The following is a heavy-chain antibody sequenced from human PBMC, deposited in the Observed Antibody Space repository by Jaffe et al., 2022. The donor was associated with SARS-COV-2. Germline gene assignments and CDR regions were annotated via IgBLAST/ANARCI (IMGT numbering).Heavy chain of an antibody. V-gene: IGHV3-30*04. CDR3: ARSAPASYSSSWYLILDV. Sequence: QVQLVESGGGVVQPGRSLRLSCAASGFTFSSYAMHWVRQAPGKGLEWVAVISYDGSNKYYADSVKGRFTISRDNSKNTLYLQMNSLRAEDTAVYYCARSAPASYSSSWYLILDVWGKGTTVTVSS. D-gene: IGHD6-13*01. J-gene: IGHJ6*04. CDR2: ISYDGSNK. CDR1: GFTFSSYA.